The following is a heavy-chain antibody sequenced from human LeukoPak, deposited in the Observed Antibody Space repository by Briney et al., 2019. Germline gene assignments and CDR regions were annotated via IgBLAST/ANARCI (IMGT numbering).Heavy chain of an antibody. CDR1: GFTFSSYA. Sequence: GGSLRLSCAASGFTFSSYAMSWVRQAPGKGLEWVSAISGSGGSTYYADSVKGRFTISRDNSKNTLYLQMNSLRAEDTAVYYCAKDLSSWGYDILTGYYPPLDYWGQGTLVTVSS. CDR3: AKDLSSWGYDILTGYYPPLDY. J-gene: IGHJ4*02. D-gene: IGHD3-9*01. V-gene: IGHV3-23*01. CDR2: ISGSGGST.